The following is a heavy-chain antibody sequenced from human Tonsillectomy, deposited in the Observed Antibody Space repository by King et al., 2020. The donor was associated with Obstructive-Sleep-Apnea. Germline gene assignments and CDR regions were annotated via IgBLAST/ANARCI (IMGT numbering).Heavy chain of an antibody. CDR1: GVSISNYY. V-gene: IGHV4-59*01. CDR2: RSNSGTT. Sequence: VQLQESGPGLVKPSETLSLICTVSGVSISNYYWTCIRQPPGKGLEWIGDRSNSGTTIYNPSLKSRVTISLDMSKNQFSLRLTSMTSADTAVYYCARDSWDSGDSSVGIDYWGQGTLVTVSS. CDR3: ARDSWDSGDSSVGIDY. J-gene: IGHJ4*02. D-gene: IGHD4-17*01.